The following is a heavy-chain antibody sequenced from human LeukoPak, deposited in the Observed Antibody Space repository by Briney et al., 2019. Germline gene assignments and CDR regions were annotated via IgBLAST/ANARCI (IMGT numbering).Heavy chain of an antibody. J-gene: IGHJ3*02. CDR2: IYYSGST. Sequence: SETLSLTCTVSGGSISSYYWSWIRQPPGKGLEWIGYIYYSGSTNYNPSLKSRVTISIDTSKNQFSLKLSSVTAADTAVYYCARSAIDAFDIWGQGTMVTVSS. CDR1: GGSISSYY. D-gene: IGHD6-25*01. V-gene: IGHV4-59*08. CDR3: ARSAIDAFDI.